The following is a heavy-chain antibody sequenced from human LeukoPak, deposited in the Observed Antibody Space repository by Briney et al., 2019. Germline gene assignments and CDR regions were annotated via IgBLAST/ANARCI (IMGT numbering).Heavy chain of an antibody. V-gene: IGHV4-59*01. J-gene: IGHJ4*02. CDR1: GGSISSYY. CDR3: AGSRWGYCSGGSCYSIPFDY. CDR2: IYYSGST. D-gene: IGHD2-15*01. Sequence: SETLSLTCTVSGGSISSYYWSWIRRPPGKGLEWIGYIYYSGSTNYNPSLKSRVTISVDTSKNQFSLKLSSVTAADTAVYYCAGSRWGYCSGGSCYSIPFDYWGQGTLVTVSS.